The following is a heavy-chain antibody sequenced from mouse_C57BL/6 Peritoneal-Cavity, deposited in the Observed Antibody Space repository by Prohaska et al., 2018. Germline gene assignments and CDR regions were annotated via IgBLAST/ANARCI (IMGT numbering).Heavy chain of an antibody. Sequence: EVKLVESGGGLVQPGGSLSLSCAASGFTFTDYYMSWVRQPPGKALEWLGFIRNKANGYTTEYSASVKGRFTISRDNSQSILYLQMNALSADDSATHYCARSTAVCDYWGQGTTLTVSS. V-gene: IGHV7-3*01. J-gene: IGHJ2*01. CDR3: ARSTAVCDY. CDR1: GFTFTDYY. D-gene: IGHD6-1*01. CDR2: IRNKANGYTT.